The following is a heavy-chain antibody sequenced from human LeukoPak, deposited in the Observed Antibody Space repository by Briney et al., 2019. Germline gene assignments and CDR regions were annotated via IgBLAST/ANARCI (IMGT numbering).Heavy chain of an antibody. CDR2: IYYSVRT. CDR3: AGTGDGYNYYNYYYMDV. D-gene: IGHD5-24*01. CDR1: GGSISSGFYY. V-gene: IGHV4-61*01. J-gene: IGHJ6*03. Sequence: SETLSLTCTVSGGSISSGFYYWAWIRQPPGKGLEWIGYIYYSVRTNYNPSLKSRVTISVDMPNNQFSLKMSSVTAADTAVYYCAGTGDGYNYYNYYYMDVWGKGTTVTVTS.